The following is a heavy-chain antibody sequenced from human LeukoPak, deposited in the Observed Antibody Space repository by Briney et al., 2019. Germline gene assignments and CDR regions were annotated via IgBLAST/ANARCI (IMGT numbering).Heavy chain of an antibody. CDR1: GFIFSSYE. V-gene: IGHV3-23*01. CDR3: TRGLGAIRGGWFDP. Sequence: GGSLRLSCAVSGFIFSSYEMNWVRQAPGKGLQWVSAISGSGGSTYYADSVKGRFTISRDNSKNTLYLQMTSLRPEDTAVYYCTRGLGAIRGGWFDPWGQGTLVTVSS. CDR2: ISGSGGST. J-gene: IGHJ5*02. D-gene: IGHD1-26*01.